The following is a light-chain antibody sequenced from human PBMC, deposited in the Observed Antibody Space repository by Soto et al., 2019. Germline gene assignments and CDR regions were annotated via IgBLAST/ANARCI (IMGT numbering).Light chain of an antibody. J-gene: IGLJ3*02. CDR3: AAWDDSLSGTV. CDR1: SSNIGSNT. V-gene: IGLV1-44*01. CDR2: SNN. Sequence: QSVLTQPPSASGTPGQRVNISCSGSSSNIGSNTVAWYQQLPQTAPKLLVHSNNERPSGVPDRFSGAKSGTSASLVISGLQSDDEADFYCAAWDDSLSGTVFGGGTKLTVL.